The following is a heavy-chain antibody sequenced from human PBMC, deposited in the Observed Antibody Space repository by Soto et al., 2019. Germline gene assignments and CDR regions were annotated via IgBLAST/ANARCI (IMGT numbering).Heavy chain of an antibody. Sequence: SETLSLTCIVSGGSVGRGAYYWSWIRQPPGSALEWIGYIQYSGDTNYNSSLKSRVTISVDRSRNRFSLKLTSVTAAYTGFYYFARHDYADRTFDLWGQGTKVTVSS. CDR3: ARHDYADRTFDL. CDR1: GGSVGRGAYY. J-gene: IGHJ3*01. V-gene: IGHV4-61*08. D-gene: IGHD5-12*01. CDR2: IQYSGDT.